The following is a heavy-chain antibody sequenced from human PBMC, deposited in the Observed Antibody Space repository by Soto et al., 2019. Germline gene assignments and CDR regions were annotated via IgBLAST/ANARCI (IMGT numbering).Heavy chain of an antibody. Sequence: QVHLAESGGGVVQPGTSLRLSCAASGFPFDRYAIHWVRQAPGKGVEWVAAIWYDGSYTYYGESVKGRFLISRDNSKNTVFLEMNSLRAEDAAVYFCAKGRIAVAAGAFDSWGPGTRVIVSS. CDR1: GFPFDRYA. V-gene: IGHV3-33*03. J-gene: IGHJ3*01. CDR2: IWYDGSYT. D-gene: IGHD6-19*01. CDR3: AKGRIAVAAGAFDS.